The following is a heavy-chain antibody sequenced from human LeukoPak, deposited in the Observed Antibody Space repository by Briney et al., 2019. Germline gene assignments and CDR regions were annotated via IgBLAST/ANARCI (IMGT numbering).Heavy chain of an antibody. J-gene: IGHJ6*02. Sequence: PGGSLRLSCAASGFTFSDYYMSWIRQAPGKGLEWVSYISSGSRYIDYADSVEDRFTISRDNAKNSLYLQMNSLRAEDTAVYYCARVYASGSYYRGMDVWGQGTTVTVSS. CDR3: ARVYASGSYYRGMDV. CDR1: GFTFSDYY. V-gene: IGHV3-11*06. D-gene: IGHD3-10*01. CDR2: ISSGSRYI.